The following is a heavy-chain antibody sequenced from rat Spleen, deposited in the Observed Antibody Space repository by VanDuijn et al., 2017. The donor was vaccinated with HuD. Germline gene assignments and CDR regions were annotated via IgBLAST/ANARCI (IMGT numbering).Heavy chain of an antibody. CDR2: ITPSGITT. D-gene: IGHD1-11*01. J-gene: IGHJ3*01. CDR1: GFTFSDYY. CDR3: ATGSSFAY. Sequence: EVQLVESDGGLVQPGRSLKLSCAASGFTFSDYYMAWVRQAPTKGLQWVAAITPSGITTHYRDSMKSRFTISRENAKSTLYLQMDSLKSEDTATYYCATGSSFAYWGQGTLVTVSS. V-gene: IGHV5-25*01.